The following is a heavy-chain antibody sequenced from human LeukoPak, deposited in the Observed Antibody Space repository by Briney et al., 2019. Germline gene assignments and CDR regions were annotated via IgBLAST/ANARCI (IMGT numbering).Heavy chain of an antibody. CDR3: ARDLGAGDDAFDI. CDR1: GYTFTGYY. D-gene: IGHD3-10*01. J-gene: IGHJ3*02. Sequence: ASVKVSCKASGYTFTGYYMHWVRQAPGQGLEWMGWINPNSGGTNYAQKFQGRVTMTRDTSISTAYMELSRLRSDDTAVYYCARDLGAGDDAFDIWGQGTMVTVSS. V-gene: IGHV1-2*02. CDR2: INPNSGGT.